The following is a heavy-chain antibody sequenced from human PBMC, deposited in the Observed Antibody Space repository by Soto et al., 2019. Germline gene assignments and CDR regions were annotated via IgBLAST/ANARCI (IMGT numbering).Heavy chain of an antibody. J-gene: IGHJ4*02. CDR2: IYYSGST. CDR3: ARVFNNHYYRYFDY. V-gene: IGHV4-59*01. D-gene: IGHD1-26*01. Sequence: SETLSLTCTVSGGSISSYYLSWIRQPPGKGLEWIGYIYYSGSTNYNPSLKSRVTISVDTSKNQFSLKLSSVTAADTAVYYCARVFNNHYYRYFDYWGQGTLVTVSS. CDR1: GGSISSYY.